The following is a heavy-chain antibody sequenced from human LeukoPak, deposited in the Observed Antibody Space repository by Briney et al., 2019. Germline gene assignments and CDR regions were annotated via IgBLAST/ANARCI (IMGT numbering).Heavy chain of an antibody. D-gene: IGHD4-11*01. CDR2: FYNSGST. CDR1: AGSISIYY. CDR3: TRTLQWPASSY. Sequence: SETRSLTCPFSAGSISIYYCTWFRQPPGWGLEWVGSFYNSGSTSYNPSLGSLVTISLHTSQDPLSPKLPSVTTAYLALYYWTRTLQWPASSYRGEGTLVTVSP. J-gene: IGHJ4*02. V-gene: IGHV4-59*12.